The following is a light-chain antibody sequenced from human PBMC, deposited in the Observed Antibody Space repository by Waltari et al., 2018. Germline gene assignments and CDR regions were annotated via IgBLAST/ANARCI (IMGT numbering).Light chain of an antibody. V-gene: IGKV3-20*01. CDR3: QQYGSSPRT. Sequence: EIVLTQSPGTLSLSPGERATLPCRASQSVSSNYLAWYQQKHGQAPRLLVYGSSSRATGIPDRFSGSGSGTDFTLAISRLEPEDFAVYYCQQYGSSPRTFGQGTKVEIK. CDR1: QSVSSNY. CDR2: GSS. J-gene: IGKJ1*01.